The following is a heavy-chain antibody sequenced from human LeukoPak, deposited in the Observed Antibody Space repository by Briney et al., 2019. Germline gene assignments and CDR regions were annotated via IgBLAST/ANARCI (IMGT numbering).Heavy chain of an antibody. V-gene: IGHV3-74*01. CDR2: INSDGSST. Sequence: GGSLRLSCAASGFTFSSYWMRWVRQAPGKGLVWVSRINSDGSSTSYADSVKGRFTISRDNAKNTLYLQMNSLRAEDTAVYYCATRMGTRIKQLARKDDAFDIWGQGTMVTVSS. D-gene: IGHD6-6*01. CDR3: ATRMGTRIKQLARKDDAFDI. CDR1: GFTFSSYW. J-gene: IGHJ3*02.